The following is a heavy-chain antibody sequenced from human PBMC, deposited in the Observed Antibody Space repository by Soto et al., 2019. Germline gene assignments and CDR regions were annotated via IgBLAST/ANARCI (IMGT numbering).Heavy chain of an antibody. J-gene: IGHJ4*02. Sequence: EVQLVESGGGLVQPGGSLRISCTVPGFSFSSYWMSWVRQAPGKGLEWVASIKQDESDKYYVDSVKGRFTISRDNADDSLFLQMNSLSADDTAVYFCVRDVAFDYVNWGQGTLVTVSS. CDR1: GFSFSSYW. D-gene: IGHD3-16*01. CDR3: VRDVAFDYVN. CDR2: IKQDESDK. V-gene: IGHV3-7*01.